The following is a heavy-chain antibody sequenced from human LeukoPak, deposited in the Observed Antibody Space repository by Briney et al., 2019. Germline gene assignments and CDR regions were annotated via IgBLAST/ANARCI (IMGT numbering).Heavy chain of an antibody. V-gene: IGHV3-66*01. CDR2: IYSGGST. CDR1: GFTVSSRY. CDR3: ARGIAAATFDI. J-gene: IGHJ3*02. Sequence: GGSLRLSCAASGFTVSSRYMNWVRQAPGKGLEWVSVIYSGGSTYNAASVKGRLPISRDNSKDTLYHQMNSLRAEDTAVYYCARGIAAATFDIWGQRTMVTVSS. D-gene: IGHD6-13*01.